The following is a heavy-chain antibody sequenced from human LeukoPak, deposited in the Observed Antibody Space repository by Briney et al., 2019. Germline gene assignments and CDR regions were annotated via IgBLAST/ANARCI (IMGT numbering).Heavy chain of an antibody. CDR2: IYYSGNT. D-gene: IGHD2-15*01. V-gene: IGHV4-59*01. J-gene: IGHJ3*02. CDR3: ARETQGFLDI. CDR1: GGSINNYY. Sequence: ETLSLTCTVSGGSINNYYWDWIRQPPGKGLEWIGYIYYSGNTNYNPSLKSRVTISVDTSKNQFSLKLNSVTAADTAVYYCARETQGFLDIWGQGTMVTFSS.